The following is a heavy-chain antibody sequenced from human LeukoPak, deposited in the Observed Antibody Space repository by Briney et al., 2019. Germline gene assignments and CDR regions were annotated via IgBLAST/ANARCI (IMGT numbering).Heavy chain of an antibody. CDR2: FYYSGKT. Sequence: SETLSLTCSISGGSIISPNIYRGWIRQPPGKGLEWIGNFYYSGKTYYNPSVKSRVTISVDTSKNQFSLTLRSVTAADTAVYYCARGMRVELTPSPPFEYWGQGTLVTVPS. CDR1: GGSIISPNIY. D-gene: IGHD2-8*01. V-gene: IGHV4-39*01. CDR3: ARGMRVELTPSPPFEY. J-gene: IGHJ4*02.